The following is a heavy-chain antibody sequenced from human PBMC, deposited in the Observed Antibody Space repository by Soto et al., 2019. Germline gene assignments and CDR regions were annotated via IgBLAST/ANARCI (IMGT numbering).Heavy chain of an antibody. CDR3: ASQVLPHNEDKMPRYGMDV. J-gene: IGHJ6*02. D-gene: IGHD3-10*01. CDR2: IIPIFGTA. V-gene: IGHV1-69*13. Sequence: GASVKVSCKASGGTFSSYSINWVRQAPGQRLECMGGIIPIFGTANYAQKFQGRVTITADESTSTAYMELSSLRSEDTAVYYCASQVLPHNEDKMPRYGMDVGGQGTTVTVSS. CDR1: GGTFSSYS.